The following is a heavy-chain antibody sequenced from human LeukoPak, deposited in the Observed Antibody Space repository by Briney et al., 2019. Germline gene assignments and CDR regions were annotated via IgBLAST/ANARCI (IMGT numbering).Heavy chain of an antibody. Sequence: GGSLRLSCAASGFTFGSYSMNWVRQAPGKGLEWVSSISSGSGYIYYADSVKGRFTISRDNAKNSLHLQMNSLRAEDTAVYYCARSGQRRCSGGTCYPYYFDYWGQGTLVTVSS. CDR1: GFTFGSYS. D-gene: IGHD2-15*01. CDR2: ISSGSGYI. V-gene: IGHV3-21*01. J-gene: IGHJ4*02. CDR3: ARSGQRRCSGGTCYPYYFDY.